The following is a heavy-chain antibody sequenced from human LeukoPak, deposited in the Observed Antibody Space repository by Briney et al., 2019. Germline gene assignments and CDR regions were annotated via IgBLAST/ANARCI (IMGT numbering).Heavy chain of an antibody. CDR2: ISHSGSS. J-gene: IGHJ4*02. CDR1: GYSISSGYY. V-gene: IGHV4-38-2*02. CDR3: ARDSSSSPFAT. D-gene: IGHD6-6*01. Sequence: SETLSLTCAVSGYSISSGYYWGCIRQPPGKGLEWVGGISHSGSSYYNPSLKSRVTISVDTSKNQFSLKLSSVTAADTAVYYCARDSSSSPFATWGQGTLVTVSS.